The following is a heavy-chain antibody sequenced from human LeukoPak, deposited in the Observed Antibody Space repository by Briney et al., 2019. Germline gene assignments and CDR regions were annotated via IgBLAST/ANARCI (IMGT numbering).Heavy chain of an antibody. V-gene: IGHV1-69*13. CDR3: AREYRRRWVQLGGCDAFDI. J-gene: IGHJ3*02. CDR1: GGTFSNYA. D-gene: IGHD3-16*01. CDR2: ITPIFGTA. Sequence: ASVKVSCKASGGTFSNYAINWVRQAPGQGLEWMGGITPIFGTANYVQKFQGRVTITADESTSTAYMELSSLRSEDTAVYYCAREYRRRWVQLGGCDAFDIWGQGTMVTVSS.